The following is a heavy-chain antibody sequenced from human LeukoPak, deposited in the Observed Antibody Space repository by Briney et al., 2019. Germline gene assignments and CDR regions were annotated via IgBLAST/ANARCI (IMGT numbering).Heavy chain of an antibody. CDR3: AKGAYYYGSGVPDY. CDR1: GFTFSTYA. D-gene: IGHD3-10*01. CDR2: ISGSGGNT. J-gene: IGHJ4*02. V-gene: IGHV3-23*01. Sequence: GGSLRLSCAASGFTFSTYAINWVRQAPGKGLEWVSAISGSGGNTYYADSVKGRFTISRDNSKNTVYLQMNSLRVEDTAVYYCAKGAYYYGSGVPDYWGQGTLVTVSS.